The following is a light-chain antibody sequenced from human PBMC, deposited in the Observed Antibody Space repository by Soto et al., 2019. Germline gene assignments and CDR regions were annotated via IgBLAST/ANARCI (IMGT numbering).Light chain of an antibody. CDR1: QSVSSSY. CDR3: QQYGSSPPYT. CDR2: GAS. J-gene: IGKJ2*01. V-gene: IGKV3-20*01. Sequence: EIVLTQSPGTLSLSPGERATLSCRASQSVSSSYLAWYQQKPGQAPRLLIYGASSRATGIPDRFSGSRSGTDFTLTISSLEPEDFAVYSCQQYGSSPPYTFGQGTKLEIK.